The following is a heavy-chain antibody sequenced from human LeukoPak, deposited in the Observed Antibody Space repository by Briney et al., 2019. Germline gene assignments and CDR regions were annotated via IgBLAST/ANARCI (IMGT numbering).Heavy chain of an antibody. Sequence: ASVKVSCKASGYTFTSYDINWVRQATGQGLEWMGWMNPNSGNTGYAQKFQGRVTMTRNTSISTAYMGLSSLRSEDTAVYYCARGRRLRLGELFFYWGQGTLVTVSS. J-gene: IGHJ4*02. D-gene: IGHD3-16*01. CDR3: ARGRRLRLGELFFY. CDR2: MNPNSGNT. CDR1: GYTFTSYD. V-gene: IGHV1-8*01.